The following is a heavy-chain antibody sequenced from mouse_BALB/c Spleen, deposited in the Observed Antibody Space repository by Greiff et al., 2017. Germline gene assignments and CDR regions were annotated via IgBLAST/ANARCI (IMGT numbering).Heavy chain of an antibody. CDR3: ARQDYDGYYAY. J-gene: IGHJ3*01. CDR2: ISNGGGST. CDR1: GFTFSSYT. V-gene: IGHV5-12-2*01. D-gene: IGHD2-3*01. Sequence: EVKLMESGGGLVQPGGSLKLSCAASGFTFSSYTMSWVRQTPEKRLEWVAYISNGGGSTYYPDTVKGRFTISRDNAKNTLYLQMSSLKSEDTAMYYCARQDYDGYYAYWGQGTLVTVSA.